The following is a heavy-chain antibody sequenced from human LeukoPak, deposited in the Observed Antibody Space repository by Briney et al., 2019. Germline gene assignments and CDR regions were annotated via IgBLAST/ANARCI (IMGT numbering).Heavy chain of an antibody. D-gene: IGHD2-15*01. CDR2: IYNSGGT. CDR3: ARVVAATIYQFDY. CDR1: GGSINSNGYY. J-gene: IGHJ4*02. Sequence: PSETLSLTCTVSGGSINSNGYYWTWVRQHPGKGLEWIGYIYNSGGTYYNPSLKSRITTSVDASKNQFSLKLSSVTAADTAVCYCARVVAATIYQFDYWGQGTLVTVSS. V-gene: IGHV4-31*03.